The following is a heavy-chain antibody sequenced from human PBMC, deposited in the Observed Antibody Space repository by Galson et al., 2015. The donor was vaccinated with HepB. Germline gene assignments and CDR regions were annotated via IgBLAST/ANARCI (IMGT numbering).Heavy chain of an antibody. Sequence: SLRPSCAASGINFRIYGMHWVRQAPGKGLEWVAFIRHDGSSKYYGDSVKGRFTMSRDNSKNIMHVEMNRLQPEDTAVYFCVGGEGTSWYFPLWGRGTLVIVSS. CDR3: VGGEGTSWYFPL. CDR2: IRHDGSSK. J-gene: IGHJ2*01. V-gene: IGHV3-30*02. CDR1: GINFRIYG. D-gene: IGHD2-15*01.